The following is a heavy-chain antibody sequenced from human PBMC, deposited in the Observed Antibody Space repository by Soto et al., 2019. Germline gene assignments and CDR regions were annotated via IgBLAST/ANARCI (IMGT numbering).Heavy chain of an antibody. D-gene: IGHD3-10*01. CDR1: GGSISSSNW. CDR2: IYHSGST. J-gene: IGHJ6*02. V-gene: IGHV4-4*02. Sequence: QVQLQESGPGLVKPSGTLSLTCAVSGGSISSSNWWSWVRQPPGKGLEWFGEIYHSGSTNYNPSLKSRVTISVDKSKNQFSLKLSSVTAADTAVYYCARERAFGESSPGYYYYGMDVWGQGTTVTVSS. CDR3: ARERAFGESSPGYYYYGMDV.